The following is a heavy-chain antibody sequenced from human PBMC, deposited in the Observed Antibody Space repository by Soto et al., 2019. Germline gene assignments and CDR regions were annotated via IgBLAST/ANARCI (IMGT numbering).Heavy chain of an antibody. CDR2: ISAYNGNT. CDR3: ARGAIVVVIAAFDY. CDR1: GYTFTTYG. J-gene: IGHJ4*02. Sequence: QVQLVQSGDEVREPGASVKVSCKASGYTFTTYGINWVRQAPGQGLEWMGWISAYNGNTNYAQKLQGRVTMTTYTSARTAYMELRSLGSDDPAVYYCARGAIVVVIAAFDYWGQGTLVTVSS. D-gene: IGHD2-15*01. V-gene: IGHV1-18*01.